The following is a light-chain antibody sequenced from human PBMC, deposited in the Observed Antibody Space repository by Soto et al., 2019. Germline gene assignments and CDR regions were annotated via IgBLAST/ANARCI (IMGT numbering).Light chain of an antibody. CDR1: QNVDRNY. J-gene: IGKJ1*01. CDR3: QQYGTSTGT. CDR2: GAS. V-gene: IGKV3-20*01. Sequence: EIVLTQSPGTLSLSPGERATLSCRASQNVDRNYLAWYQQKLGQAPRXXIYGASSRDTGIPDRFSGSGAGTEFTLTISRLEPEDFEIYYCQQYGTSTGTFGQGTKVDIK.